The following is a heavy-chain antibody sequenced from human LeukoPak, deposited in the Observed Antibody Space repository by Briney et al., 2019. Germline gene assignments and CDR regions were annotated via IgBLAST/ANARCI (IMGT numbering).Heavy chain of an antibody. D-gene: IGHD6-19*01. CDR1: GGTFSSYA. CDR2: IIPIFGTA. J-gene: IGHJ4*02. V-gene: IGHV1-69*13. CDR3: ARERIAVAGRNYFDY. Sequence: SVKVSCKASGGTFSSYAISWVRQAPGQGLEWMGGIIPIFGTANYAQKFQGRVTITADESTSTAYMELSSLRSEDTAVYYCARERIAVAGRNYFDYWGQGTLVTVSS.